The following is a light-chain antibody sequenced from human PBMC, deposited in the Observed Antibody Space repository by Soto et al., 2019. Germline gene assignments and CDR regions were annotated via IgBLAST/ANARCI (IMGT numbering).Light chain of an antibody. CDR1: SGNIVSNY. J-gene: IGLJ2*01. CDR3: QSYDADILI. CDR2: EDE. Sequence: NFMLTQPHSVSGSPGKTVTISCTRSSGNIVSNYVQWYQQRPGSSPTTVIFEDEDRPSGVPDRFSASLDTSTNSASLTISGLKPEDEADYYCQSYDADILIFGGGTKLTVL. V-gene: IGLV6-57*01.